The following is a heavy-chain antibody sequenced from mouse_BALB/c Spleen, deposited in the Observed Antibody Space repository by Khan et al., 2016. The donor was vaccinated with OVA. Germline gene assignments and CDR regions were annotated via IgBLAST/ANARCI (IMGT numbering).Heavy chain of an antibody. Sequence: EVQLQESGPGLVKPSQSLSLTCTVTGYSITSEYAWNWIRQFPGNKLEWMGYINYSGNTRFNPSLKSRTSITRDTPKNQFFLQLNSVTTEDTATYYCARKDYYDYDPFPYWGQGTLVTVSA. CDR1: GYSITSEYA. CDR3: ARKDYYDYDPFPY. D-gene: IGHD2-4*01. CDR2: INYSGNT. J-gene: IGHJ3*01. V-gene: IGHV3-2*02.